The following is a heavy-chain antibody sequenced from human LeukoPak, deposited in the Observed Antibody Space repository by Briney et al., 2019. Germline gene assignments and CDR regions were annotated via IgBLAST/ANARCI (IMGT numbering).Heavy chain of an antibody. CDR2: ISYDGSNK. J-gene: IGHJ4*02. D-gene: IGHD1-26*01. V-gene: IGHV3-30-3*01. CDR3: ARDRRWELLGSFDY. Sequence: GGSLRLSCAASGFTFSSYAIHWVRQAPGKGLERVAVISYDGSNKYYADSVKGRFTISRDNSKNTLYLQMNSLRAEDTAVYYCARDRRWELLGSFDYWGQGTLVTVSS. CDR1: GFTFSSYA.